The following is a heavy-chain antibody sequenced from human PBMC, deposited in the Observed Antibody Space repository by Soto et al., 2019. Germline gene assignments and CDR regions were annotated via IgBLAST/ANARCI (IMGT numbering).Heavy chain of an antibody. CDR1: GGSISSYY. D-gene: IGHD3-10*01. V-gene: IGHV4-59*08. CDR3: ARQVTMVRGVINDYYYYYMDV. Sequence: SETLSLTCTVSGGSISSYYWSWIRQPPGKGLEWIGYIYYSGSTNYNPSLQSRVTISVETSKNQFSLKLSSVTAADTAVYYCARQVTMVRGVINDYYYYYMDVWGKGTTVTDSS. J-gene: IGHJ6*03. CDR2: IYYSGST.